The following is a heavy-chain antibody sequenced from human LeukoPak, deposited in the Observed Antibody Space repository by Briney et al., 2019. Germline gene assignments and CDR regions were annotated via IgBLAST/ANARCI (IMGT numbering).Heavy chain of an antibody. J-gene: IGHJ6*02. Sequence: ASVKVSCKASGYTFTGYYMHWVRQAPGQGLEWMGWINPNSGGTNYAQKFQGWVTMTRDTSISTAYMELSRLKSDDTAVYYCARDGSGSYYKGRNYGMDVWGQGTTVTVSS. CDR1: GYTFTGYY. CDR3: ARDGSGSYYKGRNYGMDV. V-gene: IGHV1-2*04. D-gene: IGHD3-10*01. CDR2: INPNSGGT.